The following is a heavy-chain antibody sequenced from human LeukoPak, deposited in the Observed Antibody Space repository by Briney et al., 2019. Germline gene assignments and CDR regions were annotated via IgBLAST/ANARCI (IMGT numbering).Heavy chain of an antibody. J-gene: IGHJ4*02. CDR3: AKLTTNDY. D-gene: IGHD4-17*01. CDR1: GGSFSAYY. V-gene: IGHV4-34*01. CDR2: FNHSGGT. Sequence: PSETLSLTCAVYGGSFSAYYWSWIRQPPGKGLEWIGEFNHSGGTDYNPSLKSRVTISVDTSKNQFSLKLSSVTAADTAVYYCAKLTTNDYWGQGTLVTVSS.